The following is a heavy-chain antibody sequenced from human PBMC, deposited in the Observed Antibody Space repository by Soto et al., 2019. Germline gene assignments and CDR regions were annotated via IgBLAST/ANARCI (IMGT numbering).Heavy chain of an antibody. V-gene: IGHV3-30-3*01. Sequence: PGGSLRLSCAASGFTFSSYAMHWVRQAPGKGLEWVAVILNDGSKKYYADSMKDRFTISRGNSKNTLYLQMNSLRDEDTAIYYCARELTTYIWGIYPLGPQIDYWGQGT. J-gene: IGHJ4*02. D-gene: IGHD3-16*02. CDR1: GFTFSSYA. CDR3: ARELTTYIWGIYPLGPQIDY. CDR2: ILNDGSKK.